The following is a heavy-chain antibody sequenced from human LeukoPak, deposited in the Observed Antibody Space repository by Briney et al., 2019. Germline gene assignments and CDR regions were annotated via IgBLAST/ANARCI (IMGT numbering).Heavy chain of an antibody. CDR3: AKAIAVAGY. Sequence: GGSLRLSCAGSEFTFSSCSMNWVRHAPGKGLEWVSAISGWRSDIYYADSVKGRFTISRDNSKNSLYLQMKSLRSEDTALYYCAKAIAVAGYWGQGTLVTVSS. D-gene: IGHD6-19*01. J-gene: IGHJ4*02. CDR1: EFTFSSCS. V-gene: IGHV3-21*01. CDR2: ISGWRSDI.